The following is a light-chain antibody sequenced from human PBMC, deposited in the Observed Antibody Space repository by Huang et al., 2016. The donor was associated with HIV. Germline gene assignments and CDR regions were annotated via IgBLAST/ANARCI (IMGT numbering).Light chain of an antibody. J-gene: IGKJ2*01. CDR1: QGISSY. Sequence: AIRITQSPSSLSASTGDRVTITCRASQGISSYLAWYQQKPGKAPKLLIYAASTLQSVVPSGFSGSGSGTDFTLTISCLQSEDFATYYCQQYYSYPYTFGQGTKLEIK. CDR2: AAS. V-gene: IGKV1-8*01. CDR3: QQYYSYPYT.